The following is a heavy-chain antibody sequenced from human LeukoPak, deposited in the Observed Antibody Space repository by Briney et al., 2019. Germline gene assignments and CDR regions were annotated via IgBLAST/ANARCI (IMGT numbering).Heavy chain of an antibody. J-gene: IGHJ6*02. D-gene: IGHD2-15*01. CDR3: AGGSGYCSGGSCYSFYYYGMDV. CDR2: INHSGST. CDR1: GGSFSGYY. Sequence: SETLSLTCAVYGGSFSGYYWSWIRQPPGKGLEWIGEINHSGSTNYNPSLKSRVTISVDTSKNQFSLKLSSVTAADTAVYYCAGGSGYCSGGSCYSFYYYGMDVWGQGTTVTVSS. V-gene: IGHV4-34*01.